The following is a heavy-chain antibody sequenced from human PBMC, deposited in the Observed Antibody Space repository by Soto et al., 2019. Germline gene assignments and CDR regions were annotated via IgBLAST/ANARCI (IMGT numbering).Heavy chain of an antibody. CDR2: IYYSGST. J-gene: IGHJ6*02. V-gene: IGHV4-31*03. CDR1: GGSISSGGYY. CDR3: ASGTEVSPSWDV. Sequence: QVQLQESGPGLVKPSQTLSLTCTVSGGSISSGGYYWSWIRQHPGKGLEWIGYIYYSGSTYYNPSPKSRVTISVDTSKNQFSMKLSSVTAADTAVYYCASGTEVSPSWDVWGQGTTVTVSS. D-gene: IGHD1-26*01.